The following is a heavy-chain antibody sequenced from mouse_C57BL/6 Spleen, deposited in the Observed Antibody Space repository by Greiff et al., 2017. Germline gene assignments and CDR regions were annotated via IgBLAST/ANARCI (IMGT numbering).Heavy chain of an antibody. Sequence: QVQLQQSGPELVKPGASVKISCKASGYTFTDSYIHWVKQRPGQGLEWIGRIFPGSGSTYYNEKFKGKAPLTVDTSSSTAYMLLSSLTSEDSAVYFWAREGTQGAQATSGAMDYWGQGTSVTVSS. CDR2: IFPGSGST. V-gene: IGHV1-75*01. CDR3: AREGTQGAQATSGAMDY. J-gene: IGHJ4*01. CDR1: GYTFTDSY. D-gene: IGHD3-2*02.